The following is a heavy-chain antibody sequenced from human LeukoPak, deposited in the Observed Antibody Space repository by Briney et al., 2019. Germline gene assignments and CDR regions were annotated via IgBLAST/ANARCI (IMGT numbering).Heavy chain of an antibody. CDR1: GGSISTYY. Sequence: PSETLPLTCTLSGGSISTYYWSWIRQPPGKGLEWIGYIFHTGSSSYNPSLKSRGTMSVDTSKNQFSLKLNSVTAADTAVYYCARGSITVVPAFDIWGQGTMVTVSS. J-gene: IGHJ3*02. CDR3: ARGSITVVPAFDI. CDR2: IFHTGSS. V-gene: IGHV4-59*12. D-gene: IGHD3-3*01.